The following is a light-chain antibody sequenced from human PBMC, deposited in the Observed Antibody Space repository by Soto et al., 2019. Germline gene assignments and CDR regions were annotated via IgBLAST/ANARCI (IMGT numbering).Light chain of an antibody. Sequence: DIQMTQSPSSVSASVGDTVTITCRASQAVSTWLAWYQQKPGGAPKLLIYAASTLQSGVPSRFSGSGSGTDFTLTIRSLQPEDFATYYYQQGASFPRTFGGGTKVDIK. CDR3: QQGASFPRT. CDR1: QAVSTW. V-gene: IGKV1-12*01. CDR2: AAS. J-gene: IGKJ4*01.